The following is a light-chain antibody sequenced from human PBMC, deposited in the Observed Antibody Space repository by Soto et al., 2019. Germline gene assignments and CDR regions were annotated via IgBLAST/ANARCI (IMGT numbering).Light chain of an antibody. J-gene: IGLJ1*01. V-gene: IGLV4-60*02. CDR1: SGHSSYI. CDR3: ETWDSKTYV. CDR2: LEGSGSY. Sequence: QLVLTQSSSASASLGSSVKLTCTLSSGHSSYIIAWHQQQPGKAPRYLMKLEGSGSYNTGSGVPDRFSGSISGADRYLTISNLQFEAEADYYCETWDSKTYVFGTGTKLTVL.